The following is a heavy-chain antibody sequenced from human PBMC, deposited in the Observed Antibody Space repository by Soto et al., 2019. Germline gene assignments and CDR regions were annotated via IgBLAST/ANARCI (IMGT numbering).Heavy chain of an antibody. CDR2: IYWDDDK. Sequence: QITLRESGPSLVKPTQPLTLICTFSGFSLTTSGVGVGWIRQPPGKALEWLALIYWDDDKRYSPSLKNRLANTKATSQNQVVLTTTTMNPVDTATYYSARAVRTWYYSVIEHWGQGTLVTVYS. V-gene: IGHV2-5*02. CDR3: ARAVRTWYYSVIEH. J-gene: IGHJ1*01. CDR1: GFSLTTSGVG. D-gene: IGHD3-10*02.